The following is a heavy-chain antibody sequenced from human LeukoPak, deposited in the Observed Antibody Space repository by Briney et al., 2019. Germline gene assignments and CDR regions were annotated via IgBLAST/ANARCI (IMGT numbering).Heavy chain of an antibody. J-gene: IGHJ4*02. D-gene: IGHD3-22*01. V-gene: IGHV3-23*01. Sequence: PGGSLRLSCAASGFTFSSYAMSWVRQAPGKGLEWVSTISGSASSTYYADSVKGRFTISRDNSKSTLYLQMNTLRAEDTAVYYCAKMEGKSFYYDSSGSSLEYWGQGALVSVSS. CDR3: AKMEGKSFYYDSSGSSLEY. CDR2: ISGSASST. CDR1: GFTFSSYA.